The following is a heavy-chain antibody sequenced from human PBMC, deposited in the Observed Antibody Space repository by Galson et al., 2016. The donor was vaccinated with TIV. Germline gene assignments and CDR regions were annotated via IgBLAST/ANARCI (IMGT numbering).Heavy chain of an antibody. Sequence: SVKVSCKASGAIFNSYAISWVRQAPGQGLEWMGGIIAIFRIANYAQKFQGRVTITTDESTNTAYMELTSLRSEDTAMYYCARGWASTIGYYFDYWGQGTLVTVSS. V-gene: IGHV1-69*05. CDR1: GAIFNSYA. CDR2: IIAIFRIA. D-gene: IGHD2-15*01. CDR3: ARGWASTIGYYFDY. J-gene: IGHJ4*02.